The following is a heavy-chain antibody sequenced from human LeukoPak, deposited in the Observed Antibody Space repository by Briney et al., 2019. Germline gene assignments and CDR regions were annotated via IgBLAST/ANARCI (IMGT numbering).Heavy chain of an antibody. J-gene: IGHJ4*02. D-gene: IGHD2-21*01. CDR1: GGSCSDYY. Sequence: SETLSLTCAAYGGSCSDYYCSWIRQPPGNVLEWIGEIHPYGDLYYNSSLTSRLTISIDTSKTQFSLRLTSLTAAATPFYYCARGRDRSKAGEHWGQGTLVTVSS. CDR2: IHPYGDL. V-gene: IGHV4-34*01. CDR3: ARGRDRSKAGEH.